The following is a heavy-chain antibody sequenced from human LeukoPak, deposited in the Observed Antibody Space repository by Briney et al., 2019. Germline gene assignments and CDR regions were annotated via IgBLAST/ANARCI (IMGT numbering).Heavy chain of an antibody. Sequence: SQTLSLTCTVSGGSISSGSYYWSWIRQPAGKGLEWIGRIYTSGSTNYNPSLKSRVTISVDTSKSQFSLKLSSVTAADTAVYYCARDQYYGSGSYSGFDYWGQGTWSPSPQ. CDR2: IYTSGST. CDR3: ARDQYYGSGSYSGFDY. CDR1: GGSISSGSYY. D-gene: IGHD3-10*01. V-gene: IGHV4-61*02. J-gene: IGHJ4*02.